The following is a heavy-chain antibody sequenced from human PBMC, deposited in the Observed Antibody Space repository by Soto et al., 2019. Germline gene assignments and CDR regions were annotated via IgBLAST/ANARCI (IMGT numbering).Heavy chain of an antibody. CDR2: IIPILGIA. CDR1: GGTFSSYT. J-gene: IGHJ4*02. CDR3: ARGIYSSGWIGGTYYFDY. V-gene: IGHV1-69*02. D-gene: IGHD6-19*01. Sequence: ASVKVSCKASGGTFSSYTISWVRQAPGQGLEWMGRIIPILGIANYAQKFQGRVTITADKSTSTAYMELSSLRSEDTAVYYCARGIYSSGWIGGTYYFDYWGQGTLVTVSS.